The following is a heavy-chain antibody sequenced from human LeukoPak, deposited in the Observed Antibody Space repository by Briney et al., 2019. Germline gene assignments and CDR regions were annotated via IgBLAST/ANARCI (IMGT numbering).Heavy chain of an antibody. CDR3: ARGTGYSYGYSPYYFDY. CDR1: GGSFSGYY. V-gene: IGHV4-34*01. J-gene: IGHJ4*02. D-gene: IGHD5-18*01. Sequence: SETLSLTCAVYGGSFSGYYWSWIRQPPGKGLEWIGEINHSGSTNYNPSLKSRVTISVDTSKNQSSLKLSSVTAADTAVYYCARGTGYSYGYSPYYFDYWGQGTLVTVSS. CDR2: INHSGST.